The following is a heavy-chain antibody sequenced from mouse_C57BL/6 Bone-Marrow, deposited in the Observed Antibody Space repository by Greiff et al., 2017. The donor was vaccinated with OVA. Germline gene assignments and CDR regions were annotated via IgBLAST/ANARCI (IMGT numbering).Heavy chain of an antibody. J-gene: IGHJ1*03. CDR1: GFTFSNYW. Sequence: DVKLVESGGGLVQPGGSMKLSCVASGFTFSNYWMNWVRQSPEKGLEWVAQIRLKSDNYATHYAESVKGRFTISRDDSKSSVYLQMNNLRAEDTGIYYCTADGYWYFDVWGTGTTVTVSS. D-gene: IGHD2-3*01. V-gene: IGHV6-3*01. CDR3: TADGYWYFDV. CDR2: IRLKSDNYAT.